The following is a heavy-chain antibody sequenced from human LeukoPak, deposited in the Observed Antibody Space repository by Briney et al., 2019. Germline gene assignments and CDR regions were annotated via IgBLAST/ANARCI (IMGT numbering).Heavy chain of an antibody. Sequence: SETLSLTCTVSGGSISSYYWSWIRQPAGKGLEWIGRIYTSGSTNYNPSLKSRVTMSVDTSKNQFSLKLSSVTAADTAVYYCARDMVRGVIIYFDYWGQGTLVTVSS. D-gene: IGHD3-10*01. J-gene: IGHJ4*02. CDR3: ARDMVRGVIIYFDY. V-gene: IGHV4-4*07. CDR2: IYTSGST. CDR1: GGSISSYY.